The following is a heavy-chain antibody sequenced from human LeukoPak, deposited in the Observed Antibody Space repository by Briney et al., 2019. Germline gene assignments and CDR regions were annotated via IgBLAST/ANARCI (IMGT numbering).Heavy chain of an antibody. CDR1: GFTFSTYA. CDR3: AREALTETTFGPYDY. J-gene: IGHJ4*02. V-gene: IGHV3-48*03. D-gene: IGHD4-17*01. Sequence: GGSLRLSCSASGFTFSTYAMHWVRQAPGKGLEWVSYISSSGSTKYYADSVMGRFTLSRDNAKKSLYLQMNSLRAEDTAVYYCAREALTETTFGPYDYWGQGTLVTVSS. CDR2: ISSSGSTK.